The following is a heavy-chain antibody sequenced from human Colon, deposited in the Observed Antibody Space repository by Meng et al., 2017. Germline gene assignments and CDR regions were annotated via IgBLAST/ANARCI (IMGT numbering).Heavy chain of an antibody. D-gene: IGHD3-22*01. CDR1: GFTFSSYG. CDR3: ARAQYYYDSSGYWTPYYFAY. J-gene: IGHJ4*01. CDR2: IWYDGSNK. Sequence: GESLKISCAASGFTFSSYGMHWVRQAPGKGLEWVAVIWYDGSNKYYADSVKGRFTISRDNSKNTLYLQMNSLRAEDTAVYYCARAQYYYDSSGYWTPYYFAYWGQGKLV. V-gene: IGHV3-33*01.